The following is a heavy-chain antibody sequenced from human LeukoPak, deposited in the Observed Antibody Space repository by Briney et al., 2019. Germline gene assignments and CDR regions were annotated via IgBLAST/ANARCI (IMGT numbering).Heavy chain of an antibody. CDR2: ISWNSGSI. V-gene: IGHV3-9*01. D-gene: IGHD6-19*01. CDR1: GFTFDDYA. Sequence: GGSLRLSCAASGFTFDDYAMHWVRQAPGKGLEWVSGISWNSGSIGYADSVKGRFTISRDNAKNSLYLQMNSLRAEDTAVYYCAKAPVAGSYYGMDVWGQGTTVTVSS. CDR3: AKAPVAGSYYGMDV. J-gene: IGHJ6*02.